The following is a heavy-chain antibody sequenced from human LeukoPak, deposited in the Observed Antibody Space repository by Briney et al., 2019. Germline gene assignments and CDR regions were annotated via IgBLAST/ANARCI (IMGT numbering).Heavy chain of an antibody. J-gene: IGHJ4*02. CDR2: VNSNSGAT. V-gene: IGHV1-2*02. CDR3: ARGDGSSWYEY. Sequence: VASMKVSCKASGYTFTANYMHWVRQAPGQGLEWMGWVNSNSGATNYAQRFQGRVTMTRDTSISAAYMELRSLRYDDTAVYYCARGDGSSWYEYWGQGTMVTVSS. D-gene: IGHD6-13*01. CDR1: GYTFTANY.